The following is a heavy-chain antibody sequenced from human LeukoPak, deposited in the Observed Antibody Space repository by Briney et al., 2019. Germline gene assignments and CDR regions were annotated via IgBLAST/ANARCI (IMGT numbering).Heavy chain of an antibody. CDR3: ARHFREDYDYVWGSYRYTPPLFFDY. CDR1: GGSISSYY. D-gene: IGHD3-16*02. Sequence: PSETLSLTCTVSGGSISSYYWSWIRQPPGKGLEWIGYIYYSGSTNYNPSLKSRVTISVDTSKDQFSLKLSSVTAADTAVYYCARHFREDYDYVWGSYRYTPPLFFDYWGQGTLVTVSS. V-gene: IGHV4-59*08. J-gene: IGHJ4*02. CDR2: IYYSGST.